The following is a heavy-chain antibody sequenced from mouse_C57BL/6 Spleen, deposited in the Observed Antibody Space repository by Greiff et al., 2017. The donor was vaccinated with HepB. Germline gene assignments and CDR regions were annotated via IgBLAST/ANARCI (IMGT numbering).Heavy chain of an antibody. V-gene: IGHV1-50*01. J-gene: IGHJ3*01. CDR1: GYTFTSYW. Sequence: VQLQQPGAELVKPGASVKLSCKASGYTFTSYWMQWVKQRPGQGLEWIGEIDPSDSYTNYNQKFKGKATLTVDTSSSTAYMQLSSLTSEDSAVYYYARREGYYGSSPAYWGQGTLVTVSA. D-gene: IGHD1-1*01. CDR3: ARREGYYGSSPAY. CDR2: IDPSDSYT.